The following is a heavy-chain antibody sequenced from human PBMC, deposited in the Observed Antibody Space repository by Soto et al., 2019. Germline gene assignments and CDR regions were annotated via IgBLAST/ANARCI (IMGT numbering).Heavy chain of an antibody. J-gene: IGHJ3*01. D-gene: IGHD2-2*01. CDR3: ARSQSTSSIGTFDF. V-gene: IGHV4-4*07. Sequence: SETLSLTCNVSGGSISAFHWNWIRQPAGKGLEWIGRIYRSGHTNYNPSLESRATMSIDPSKNEFSLTLGSVTAADTAVYYCARSQSTSSIGTFDFSGPGTMVTV. CDR2: IYRSGHT. CDR1: GGSISAFH.